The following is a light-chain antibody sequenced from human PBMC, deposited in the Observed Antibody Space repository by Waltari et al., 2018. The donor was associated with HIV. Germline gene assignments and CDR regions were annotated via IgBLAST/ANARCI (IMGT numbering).Light chain of an antibody. CDR1: SSNIGNNG. CDR3: AAWDDSLNGVV. V-gene: IGLV1-36*01. Sequence: QSVLTQPPSVSGAPRQRVTISCSGGSSNIGNNGVTWYQQIPGRPPKLLIHYNDLLSSGVSDRFSGSKSGTSASLGISGLQSEDEATYFCAAWDDSLNGVVFGGGTRLTVL. J-gene: IGLJ2*01. CDR2: YND.